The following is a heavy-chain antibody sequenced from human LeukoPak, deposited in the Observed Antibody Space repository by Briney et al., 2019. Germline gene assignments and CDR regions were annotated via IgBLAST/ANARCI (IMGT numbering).Heavy chain of an antibody. CDR3: TKVLWGLTLLSSDY. J-gene: IGHJ4*02. CDR2: ISGSGDST. V-gene: IGHV3-23*01. Sequence: PGGTLSLSCAASGFTFGNYAMTWVRQAPGKGLEWISTISGSGDSTHYAESVKGRFSIFRDNSKNMVFLQMSSLRAEDTALYYCTKVLWGLTLLSSDYWGLGTLVTVSS. D-gene: IGHD2-21*01. CDR1: GFTFGNYA.